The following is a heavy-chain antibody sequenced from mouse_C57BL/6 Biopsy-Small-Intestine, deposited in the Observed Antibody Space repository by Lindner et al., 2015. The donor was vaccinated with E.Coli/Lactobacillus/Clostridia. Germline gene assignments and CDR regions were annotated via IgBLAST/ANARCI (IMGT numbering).Heavy chain of an antibody. CDR3: ARSYDYDYAMDY. J-gene: IGHJ4*01. CDR2: IYYSGTI. Sequence: VQLQESGPDLVKPSQTVFLTCTVTGISITTGNYRWSWIRQFPGNKLEWIGYIYYSGTITYNPSLTSRTTITRDTPKNQFFLEMNSLTAEDTATYYCARSYDYDYAMDYWGQGTSVTVSS. D-gene: IGHD2-4*01. CDR1: GISITTGNYR. V-gene: IGHV3-5*01.